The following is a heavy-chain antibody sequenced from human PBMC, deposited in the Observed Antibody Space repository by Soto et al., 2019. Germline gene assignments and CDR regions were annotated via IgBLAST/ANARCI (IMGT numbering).Heavy chain of an antibody. Sequence: QVQLVQSGPEVKKPGSSVKVSCKTSGGTLSSYSFIWVRQAPGQGLEWAGRIITFVGKANVAQRFQGRVTTTADRSTATAYLELRRLTSDDTAVYYWAIATGGHDSGGNYMDVWGTGTTVTVSS. V-gene: IGHV1-69*08. CDR1: GGTLSSYS. CDR3: AIATGGHDSGGNYMDV. D-gene: IGHD5-12*01. CDR2: IITFVGKA. J-gene: IGHJ6*03.